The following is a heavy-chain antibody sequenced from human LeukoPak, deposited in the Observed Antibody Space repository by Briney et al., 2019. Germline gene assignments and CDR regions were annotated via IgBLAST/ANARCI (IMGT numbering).Heavy chain of an antibody. CDR1: GGSISSSSYY. Sequence: SETLSLTCTVSGGSISSSSYYWGWIRQPPGKGLEWIGSIYYSGSTYYNPSLKCRVTISVDTSKNQFSLKLSSVTAADTAVYYCLRYHWNDENAFDIWGQGTMVTVSS. CDR3: LRYHWNDENAFDI. D-gene: IGHD1-1*01. CDR2: IYYSGST. V-gene: IGHV4-39*07. J-gene: IGHJ3*02.